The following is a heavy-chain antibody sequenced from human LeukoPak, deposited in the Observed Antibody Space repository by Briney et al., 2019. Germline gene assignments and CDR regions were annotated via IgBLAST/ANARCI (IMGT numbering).Heavy chain of an antibody. J-gene: IGHJ4*02. CDR1: SASISSSPYY. V-gene: IGHV4-39*07. D-gene: IGHD3-9*01. CDR2: IYHSGST. Sequence: SETLSLTCTVSSASISSSPYYWGWIRQPPGKGLEWIGSIYHSGSTYYNPSLKSRVTISVDTSKNQFSLKLSSVTAADTAVYYCARAPTYYDILTPSEPFDYWGQGTLVTVSS. CDR3: ARAPTYYDILTPSEPFDY.